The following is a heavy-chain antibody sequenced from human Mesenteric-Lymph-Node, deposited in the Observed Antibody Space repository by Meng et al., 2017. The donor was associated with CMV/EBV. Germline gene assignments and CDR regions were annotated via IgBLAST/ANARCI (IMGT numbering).Heavy chain of an antibody. CDR2: ISTYSGST. J-gene: IGHJ4*02. D-gene: IGHD6-19*01. V-gene: IGHV1-18*04. CDR1: GYTFTGYY. Sequence: ASVKVSCKASGYTFTGYYMHWVRQAPGQGLEWMGWISTYSGSTNYAQKIQGRVTMTTDTSTRTAYMELRSLRSDDTAMYYCARVEVAGTGDYWGQGTLVTVSS. CDR3: ARVEVAGTGDY.